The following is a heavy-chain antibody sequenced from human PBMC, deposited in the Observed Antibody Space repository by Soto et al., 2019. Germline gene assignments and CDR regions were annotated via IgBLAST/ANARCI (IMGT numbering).Heavy chain of an antibody. V-gene: IGHV1-3*01. J-gene: IGHJ4*02. CDR2: INAGNGNT. CDR3: ARGRYDSSGYYYYY. D-gene: IGHD3-22*01. Sequence: ASVKVSCKASGYTFTSYAMHWVRQAPGQRLEWMGWINAGNGNTKYSQKFQGRVTITRDTSASTAYKELSSLKSEDMAVYYCARGRYDSSGYYYYYWGQGTLVTVSS. CDR1: GYTFTSYA.